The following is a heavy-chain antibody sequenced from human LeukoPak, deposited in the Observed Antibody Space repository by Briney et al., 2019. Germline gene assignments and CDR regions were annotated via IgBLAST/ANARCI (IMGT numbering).Heavy chain of an antibody. CDR3: SARQPLYRMDF. Sequence: GGSLRLSCSAFGFAFDKYAMNWVRQAPEKGLEWVSTIDSDSARTYYADSVNGRFTISRDNYKNILYLQLNSLRAEDTAVYYRSARQPLYRMDFWGQGTTVTVSS. J-gene: IGHJ6*02. D-gene: IGHD1-14*01. V-gene: IGHV3-23*01. CDR2: IDSDSART. CDR1: GFAFDKYA.